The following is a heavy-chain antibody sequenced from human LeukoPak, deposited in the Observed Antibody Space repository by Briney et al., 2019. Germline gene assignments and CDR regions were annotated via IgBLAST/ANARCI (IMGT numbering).Heavy chain of an antibody. Sequence: PSETLSLTCAVYGGSFSGYYWSWIRQPPGKGLEWIGEINHSGSTNYNPSLKSRVTISVDTSKNQFTLKLSSVTAADTAVYYCARGGRRYCSSTSCLENDYWGQGTLVTVSS. D-gene: IGHD2-2*01. V-gene: IGHV4-34*01. J-gene: IGHJ4*02. CDR2: INHSGST. CDR1: GGSFSGYY. CDR3: ARGGRRYCSSTSCLENDY.